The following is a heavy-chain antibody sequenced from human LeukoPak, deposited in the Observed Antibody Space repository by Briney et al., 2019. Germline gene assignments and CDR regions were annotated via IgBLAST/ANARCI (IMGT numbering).Heavy chain of an antibody. CDR1: GGSISSYY. CDR2: IYTSGST. V-gene: IGHV4-4*07. CDR3: ARETNWTFDY. D-gene: IGHD1-20*01. J-gene: IGHJ4*02. Sequence: PSETLSLTCTVSGGSISSYYWSWIRQPAGKGLEWIGRIYTSGSTNYNPSLESRVTMSIDTSNNYFSLKLPSVTAADTAVYYCARETNWTFDYWGQGTLVTVSS.